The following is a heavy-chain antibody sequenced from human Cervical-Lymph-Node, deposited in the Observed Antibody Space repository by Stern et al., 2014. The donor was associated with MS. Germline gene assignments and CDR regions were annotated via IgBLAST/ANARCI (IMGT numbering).Heavy chain of an antibody. Sequence: EVQLVESGGTLVQPGGSLRLSFAASGFTFSSYAMSWVRQAPGKGLEWVSVIRGSDGSTFYADSVKGRFTISRDNSKNTLFLQMNSLRAEDTAVYYCAKVYGSGPFDYWGQGTLVTVSS. J-gene: IGHJ4*02. CDR3: AKVYGSGPFDY. V-gene: IGHV3-23*04. CDR1: GFTFSSYA. CDR2: IRGSDGST. D-gene: IGHD6-19*01.